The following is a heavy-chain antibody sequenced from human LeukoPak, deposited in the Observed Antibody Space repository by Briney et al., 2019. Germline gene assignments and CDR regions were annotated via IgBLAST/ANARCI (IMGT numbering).Heavy chain of an antibody. CDR3: ARGKWELLSHYWCFDL. CDR2: TCYRSKWCN. Sequence: SQTLSLTCGISGDCVSSNNAAWKWIRQSPSRGLEWLGGTCYRSKWCNGYVTSVKSRVIINPDTSKHQVSLQVNSVTPEDTAVYYCARGKWELLSHYWCFDLWGRGTLVTVSS. V-gene: IGHV6-1*01. CDR1: GDCVSSNNAA. J-gene: IGHJ2*01. D-gene: IGHD1-26*01.